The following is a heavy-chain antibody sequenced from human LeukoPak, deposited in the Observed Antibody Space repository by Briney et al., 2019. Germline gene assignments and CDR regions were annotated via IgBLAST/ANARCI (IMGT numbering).Heavy chain of an antibody. V-gene: IGHV4-38-2*01. J-gene: IGHJ6*03. CDR2: IYHSGST. CDR3: ASQVRLRHYYYYYIDV. CDR1: GYSISSGYY. D-gene: IGHD5-12*01. Sequence: SETLSLTCAVSGYSISSGYYWGWIRQPPGKGLEWIGSIYHSGSTYYNPSLKSRVTISVDTSKNQFSLKLSSVTAADTAVYYCASQVRLRHYYYYYIDVWGKGTTVTVSS.